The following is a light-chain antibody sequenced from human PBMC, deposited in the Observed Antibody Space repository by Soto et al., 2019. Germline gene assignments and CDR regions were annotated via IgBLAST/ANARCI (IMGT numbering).Light chain of an antibody. V-gene: IGLV2-14*01. CDR3: SSYTSSSTFYG. CDR1: SSDVGGYNY. Sequence: QSVLTQPASVSGSPGQSITISCTGTSSDVGGYNYVSWYQQHPGKAPKLMIYEVSNRPSGVSNRFSGSKSGNTASLTISGLQADDEADYYCSSYTSSSTFYGFGTVTKVTVL. CDR2: EVS. J-gene: IGLJ1*01.